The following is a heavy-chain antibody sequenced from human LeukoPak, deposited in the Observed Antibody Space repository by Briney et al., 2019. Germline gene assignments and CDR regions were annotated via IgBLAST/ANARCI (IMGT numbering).Heavy chain of an antibody. D-gene: IGHD2-2*01. CDR1: GFSFSNYW. Sequence: GGSLRLSCSVSGFSFSNYWMSWVRQALGKGLEWVASINEDGSQKQYVDSVKGRFTISRDNAKNSLYLQVNSLRAEDTAVYYCATGRSMPTWGQGTLVTVSS. V-gene: IGHV3-7*01. CDR2: INEDGSQK. CDR3: ATGRSMPT. J-gene: IGHJ5*02.